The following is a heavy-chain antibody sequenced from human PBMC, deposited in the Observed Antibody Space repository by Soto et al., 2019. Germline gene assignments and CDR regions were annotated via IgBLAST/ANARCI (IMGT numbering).Heavy chain of an antibody. D-gene: IGHD3-22*01. Sequence: ASVKVSCKASGYTFTSYDINWVRQATGQGLEWMGWMNPNSGNTGYAQKFQGRATMTRNTSISTAYMELSSLRSEDTAVYYCARDYYDSSGYYSAFYYYYGMDVWGQGTTVTVSS. J-gene: IGHJ6*02. CDR3: ARDYYDSSGYYSAFYYYYGMDV. V-gene: IGHV1-8*01. CDR2: MNPNSGNT. CDR1: GYTFTSYD.